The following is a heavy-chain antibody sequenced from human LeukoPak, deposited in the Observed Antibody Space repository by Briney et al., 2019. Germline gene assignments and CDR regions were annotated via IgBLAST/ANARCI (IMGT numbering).Heavy chain of an antibody. D-gene: IGHD5/OR15-5a*01. CDR3: ARMSSKDAFDI. J-gene: IGHJ3*02. Sequence: SVKVSCKASGGTFSSYAISWVRQAPGQGLEWMGRIIPILGIANYAQKFQGRVTITADKSTSTAYMELSSLRSEDTAVYYCARMSSKDAFDIWGQGTMVTVSS. V-gene: IGHV1-69*04. CDR2: IIPILGIA. CDR1: GGTFSSYA.